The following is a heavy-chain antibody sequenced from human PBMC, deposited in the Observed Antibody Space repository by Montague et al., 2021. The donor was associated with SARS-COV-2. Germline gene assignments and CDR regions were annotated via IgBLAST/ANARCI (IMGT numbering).Heavy chain of an antibody. J-gene: IGHJ4*02. CDR2: INPHSGGT. Sequence: SVKVSCKASGYIFSDYYVHWLRQAPGQGLEWMGWINPHSGGTNYAQKFQGRVTLTRDTSITTAYMDPSGLTSDDTAVYYCARGVTNDDWGQGTLVTVSS. CDR3: ARGVTNDD. D-gene: IGHD2-21*02. V-gene: IGHV1-2*02. CDR1: GYIFSDYY.